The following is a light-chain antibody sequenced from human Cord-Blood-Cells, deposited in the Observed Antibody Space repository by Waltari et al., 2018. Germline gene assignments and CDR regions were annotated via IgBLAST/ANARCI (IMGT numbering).Light chain of an antibody. Sequence: EIVLTPSPVTLSLSPGERGTRSCRASQSVSSYLAWDQQQPGQAPRLLIYAASNRATGIPARFSGSGSGTDFTLTISSLEPEDFAVYYCQQRSNWPWTFGQGTKVEIK. V-gene: IGKV3-11*01. CDR1: QSVSSY. J-gene: IGKJ1*01. CDR2: AAS. CDR3: QQRSNWPWT.